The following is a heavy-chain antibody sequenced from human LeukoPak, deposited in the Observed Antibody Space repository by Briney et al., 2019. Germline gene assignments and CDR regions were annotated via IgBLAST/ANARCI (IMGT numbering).Heavy chain of an antibody. Sequence: GGSLRLSCVASGFIFSSSWMSWVRQAPGKGLEWVANIKQDGSEKDYADSVKGRFTISRDNAKNSLYLQMNSLRAEDTAVYYCATVFNWNYGKDYWGQGTLVTVSS. D-gene: IGHD1-7*01. V-gene: IGHV3-7*01. J-gene: IGHJ4*02. CDR3: ATVFNWNYGKDY. CDR2: IKQDGSEK. CDR1: GFIFSSSW.